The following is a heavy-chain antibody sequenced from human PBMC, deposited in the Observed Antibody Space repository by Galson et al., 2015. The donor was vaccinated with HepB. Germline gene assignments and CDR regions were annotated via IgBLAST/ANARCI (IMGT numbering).Heavy chain of an antibody. J-gene: IGHJ4*02. D-gene: IGHD3-22*01. CDR2: TYYRSKWYN. V-gene: IGHV6-1*01. Sequence: CAISGDSVSSNSAAWNWIRQSPSRGLEWLGRTYYRSKWYNDYAVSVKSRITINPDTSKNQFSLQLSSVTPEDTAVYYCARQTPRLRYDSSGYYHLDYWGQGTLVTVSS. CDR1: GDSVSSNSAA. CDR3: ARQTPRLRYDSSGYYHLDY.